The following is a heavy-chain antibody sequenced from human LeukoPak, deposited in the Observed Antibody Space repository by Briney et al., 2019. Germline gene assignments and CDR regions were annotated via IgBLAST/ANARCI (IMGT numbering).Heavy chain of an antibody. CDR3: AREIAAAGTNWFDP. CDR2: IYYSGST. CDR1: GGSIGSGGYY. Sequence: SQTLSLTCTVSGGSIGSGGYYWSWIRQHPGKGLEWIGYIYYSGSTYYNPSLKSRVTISVDTSKNQFSLKLSSVTAADTAVYYCAREIAAAGTNWFDPWGQGTLVTVSS. V-gene: IGHV4-31*03. D-gene: IGHD6-13*01. J-gene: IGHJ5*02.